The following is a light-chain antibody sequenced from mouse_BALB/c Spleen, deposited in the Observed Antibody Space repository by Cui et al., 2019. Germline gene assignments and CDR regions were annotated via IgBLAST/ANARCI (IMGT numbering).Light chain of an antibody. J-gene: IGKJ1*01. CDR1: QDVGTA. CDR2: WAS. Sequence: DIVMTQSNKFMSTSVGDRVSITCKASQDVGTAVAWYQQKPGQSPKLLIYWASTRHTGVPDRFTGSGSGTDFTLTISNVQSEDLADYFCQQYSSYPWTFGGGTKLEIK. CDR3: QQYSSYPWT. V-gene: IGKV6-23*01.